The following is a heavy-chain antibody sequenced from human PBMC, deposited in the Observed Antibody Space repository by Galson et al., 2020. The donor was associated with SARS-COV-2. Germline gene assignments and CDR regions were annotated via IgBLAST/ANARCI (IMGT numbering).Heavy chain of an antibody. CDR3: AKAGGYPDIGEGYYFDY. D-gene: IGHD3-16*01. CDR1: GFTFDDYA. V-gene: IGHV3-43D*03. J-gene: IGHJ4*02. CDR2: ISWDGGST. Sequence: GGSLRLSCAASGFTFDDYAMHWVRQAPGKGLEWVSLISWDGGSTYYADSVKGRFTISRDNSKNSLYLQMNSLRAEDTALYYCAKAGGYPDIGEGYYFDYWGQGTLVTVSS.